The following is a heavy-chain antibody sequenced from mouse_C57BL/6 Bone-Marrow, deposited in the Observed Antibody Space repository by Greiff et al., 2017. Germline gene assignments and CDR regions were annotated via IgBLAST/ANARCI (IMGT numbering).Heavy chain of an antibody. V-gene: IGHV1-15*01. CDR3: TSRRAGDYFDY. CDR2: IDPETGGT. D-gene: IGHD3-1*01. CDR1: GYTFTDYE. Sequence: VQVVESGAELVRPGASVTLSCKASGYTFTDYEMHWVKQTPVHGLEWIGAIDPETGGTAYNQKFKGKAILTADKSSSTAYMELRSLTSEDSAVYYCTSRRAGDYFDYWGQGTTLTVSS. J-gene: IGHJ2*01.